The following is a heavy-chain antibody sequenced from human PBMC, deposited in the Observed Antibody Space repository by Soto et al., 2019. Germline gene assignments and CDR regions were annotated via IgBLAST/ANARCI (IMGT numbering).Heavy chain of an antibody. CDR2: IGTLRDT. J-gene: IGHJ5*02. V-gene: IGHV3-13*01. D-gene: IGHD2-8*01. CDR1: GFTFSTFD. CDR3: ARGRSCSYGVNPQPMFDP. Sequence: PGGSLRLSCAGSGFTFSTFDIHWVRQAPGKGLEWVSGIGTLRDTFYAASVQGRFTISRQNAKNSVYLQMNRLRAGDTSFYYCARGRSCSYGVNPQPMFDPWGQGTLVTVSS.